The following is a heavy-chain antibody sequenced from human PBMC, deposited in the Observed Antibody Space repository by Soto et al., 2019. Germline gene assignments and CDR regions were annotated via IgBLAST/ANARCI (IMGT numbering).Heavy chain of an antibody. Sequence: QVQLQESGPGLVKPSETLSLTCTVSGGSISSSYWSWIRQPPGKGLEWIGYIYYSGSTNYNPSLKSRVTISVDTSQNQFSLKLSSVTAADTAVYYCARDGYYYDSSGYQRVYYFDYWGQGTLVTVSS. CDR3: ARDGYYYDSSGYQRVYYFDY. J-gene: IGHJ4*02. CDR1: GGSISSSY. V-gene: IGHV4-59*01. D-gene: IGHD3-22*01. CDR2: IYYSGST.